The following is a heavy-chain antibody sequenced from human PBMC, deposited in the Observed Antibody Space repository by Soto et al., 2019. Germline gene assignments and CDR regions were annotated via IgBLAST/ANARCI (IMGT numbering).Heavy chain of an antibody. J-gene: IGHJ5*02. CDR3: AKGRGITIFGVVPNWFDP. Sequence: PGGSLRLSCAASGFTFSSYAMSWVRQAPGKGLEWVSGISGSGSSTYYADSVKGRFTISRDNSKNTLYLQMNSLRAEDTAVYYCAKGRGITIFGVVPNWFDPWGQGTLVTVSS. D-gene: IGHD3-3*01. V-gene: IGHV3-23*01. CDR1: GFTFSSYA. CDR2: ISGSGSST.